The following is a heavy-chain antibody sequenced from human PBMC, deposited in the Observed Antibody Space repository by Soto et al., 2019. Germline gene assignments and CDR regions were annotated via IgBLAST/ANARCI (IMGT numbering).Heavy chain of an antibody. CDR2: ISASGST. D-gene: IGHD1-26*01. V-gene: IGHV4-4*07. Sequence: SETLSLTCSVSGASISSYYWSWIRQPAGKGLEWIGRISASGSTNYNPSLKSRVTMSVDTSKNQFSLKLSSVTAADTAVYYCARDRWAVGRLFDNWGQGTLVTVS. CDR3: ARDRWAVGRLFDN. J-gene: IGHJ4*02. CDR1: GASISSYY.